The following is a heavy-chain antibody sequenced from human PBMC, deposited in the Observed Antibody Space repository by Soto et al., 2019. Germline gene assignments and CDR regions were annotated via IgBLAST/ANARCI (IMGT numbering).Heavy chain of an antibody. D-gene: IGHD3-22*01. V-gene: IGHV4-39*01. CDR1: GGSILESTYY. CDR2: IFYSGGT. Sequence: QLLLQESGPGLVKPSETLSLTCTVSGGSILESTYYWAWIRQPPGKGLEWIGTIFYSGGTFYTPSLKSRVTMSVDTSNNQFSLKLSSVTAADTAVYYCARQASGYYYGWFDPWGQGTLVTVSS. CDR3: ARQASGYYYGWFDP. J-gene: IGHJ5*02.